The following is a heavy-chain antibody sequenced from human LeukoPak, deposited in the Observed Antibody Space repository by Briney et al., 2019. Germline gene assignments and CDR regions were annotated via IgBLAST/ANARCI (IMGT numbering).Heavy chain of an antibody. CDR3: ARADSSIAARLSRSSIFNYYYYMDV. D-gene: IGHD6-6*01. CDR1: GFTFSSYW. J-gene: IGHJ6*03. Sequence: GGSLRLSCAASGFTFSSYWMHWVRQAPGKGLVWVSRINSDGSSTSYADSVEGRFTISRDNAKNTLYLQMNSLRAEDTAVYYCARADSSIAARLSRSSIFNYYYYMDVWGKGTTVTVSS. CDR2: INSDGSST. V-gene: IGHV3-74*01.